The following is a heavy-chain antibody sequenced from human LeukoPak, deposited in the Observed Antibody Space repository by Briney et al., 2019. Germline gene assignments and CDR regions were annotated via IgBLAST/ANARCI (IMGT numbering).Heavy chain of an antibody. CDR3: AREVRDSGWLDY. CDR2: IYSGGST. CDR1: GYSISRGYS. D-gene: IGHD6-19*01. V-gene: IGHV3-66*01. Sequence: PSETLSLTCTVSGYSISRGYSWAWIRPLPGKGLEWVSVIYSGGSTYYADSVKGRFTISRDNSKNTLYLQMNSLRAEDTAVYYCAREVRDSGWLDYWGQGTLVTVSS. J-gene: IGHJ4*02.